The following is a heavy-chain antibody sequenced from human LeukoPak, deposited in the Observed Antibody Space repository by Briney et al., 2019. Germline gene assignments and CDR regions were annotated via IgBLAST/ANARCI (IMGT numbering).Heavy chain of an antibody. J-gene: IGHJ1*01. CDR1: GFTFSSYE. Sequence: GGSLRLSCAASGFTFSSYEMNWVRQAPGKGLEWVSYISSSGSTIYYADSVKGRFTISRDNAKNSLYLQMNSLRAEDTAVYYCARPRKGGWDAEYFQHWGQGTLVTVSS. CDR3: ARPRKGGWDAEYFQH. CDR2: ISSSGSTI. D-gene: IGHD6-19*01. V-gene: IGHV3-48*03.